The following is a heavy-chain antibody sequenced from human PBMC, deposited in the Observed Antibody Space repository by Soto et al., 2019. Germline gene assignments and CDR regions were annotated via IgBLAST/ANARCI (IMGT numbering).Heavy chain of an antibody. Sequence: HPGGSLRLSCAASGFTFSSYSMNWVRQAPGKGLEWVSYISSSSNTIYYADSVKGRFTISRDNAKNSLYLQMNSLRDEDTAVYYCARDRRLAFCGGDCYSGIFVYYWGQGSLVPVS. J-gene: IGHJ4*02. CDR2: ISSSSNTI. D-gene: IGHD2-21*02. CDR3: ARDRRLAFCGGDCYSGIFVYY. CDR1: GFTFSSYS. V-gene: IGHV3-48*02.